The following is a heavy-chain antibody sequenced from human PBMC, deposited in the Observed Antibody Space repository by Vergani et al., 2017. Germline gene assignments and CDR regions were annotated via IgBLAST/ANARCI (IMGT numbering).Heavy chain of an antibody. J-gene: IGHJ4*02. CDR3: ATIGYRRWGYYFDY. V-gene: IGHV4-34*01. CDR1: GGSFSGYY. CDR2: INHSGST. D-gene: IGHD2-2*02. Sequence: QVQLQQWGAGLLKPSETLSLTCAVYGGSFSGYYWSWIRQPPRKGLEWIGEINHSGSTNYNPSLKSRVTVSVDESRNLFSLRLNSVTAADTAVYYCATIGYRRWGYYFDYWGQGILVTVSS.